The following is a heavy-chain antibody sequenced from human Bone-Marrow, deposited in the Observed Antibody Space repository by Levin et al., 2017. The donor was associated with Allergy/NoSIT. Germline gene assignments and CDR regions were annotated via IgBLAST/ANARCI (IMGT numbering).Heavy chain of an antibody. Sequence: GESLKISCAASGFTFSSYWMSWVRQAPGKGLEWVANIKQDGSEKYYVDSVKGRFTISRDNAKNSLYLQMNSLRAEDTAVYYCAREGSYYYDSPKIDYWGQGTLVTVSS. CDR2: IKQDGSEK. CDR3: AREGSYYYDSPKIDY. CDR1: GFTFSSYW. D-gene: IGHD3-22*01. V-gene: IGHV3-7*01. J-gene: IGHJ4*02.